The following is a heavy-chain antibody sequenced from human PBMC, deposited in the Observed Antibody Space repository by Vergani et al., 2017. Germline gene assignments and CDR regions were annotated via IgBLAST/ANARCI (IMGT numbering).Heavy chain of an antibody. CDR3: ARGPRKEYYYDSSGYPYYYYYMDV. CDR1: GYTFTSYD. D-gene: IGHD3-22*01. V-gene: IGHV1-8*01. J-gene: IGHJ6*03. CDR2: MNPNSGNT. Sequence: QVQLVQSGAEVKKPGASVKVSCKASGYTFTSYDINWVRQATGQGLEWMGWMNPNSGNTGYAQKFQGRVTMTRNTSISTAYMELSSLRSEDTAVYYCARGPRKEYYYDSSGYPYYYYYMDVWGKGTTVTVSS.